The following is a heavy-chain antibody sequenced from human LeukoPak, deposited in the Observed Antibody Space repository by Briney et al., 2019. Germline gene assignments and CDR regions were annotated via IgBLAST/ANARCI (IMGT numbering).Heavy chain of an antibody. V-gene: IGHV3-23*01. D-gene: IGHD2-15*01. CDR3: AKGLGYCSGGSCYKGHYYYYGMDV. CDR1: GFTFSSYA. J-gene: IGHJ6*02. Sequence: GGSLRLSCAASGFTFSSYAMSWVRQAPGKGLEWGSAISGSGGSTYYADSVKGRFTISRDNSKKTLYLQMNSLRAEDTAVYYCAKGLGYCSGGSCYKGHYYYYGMDVWGQGTTVTVSS. CDR2: ISGSGGST.